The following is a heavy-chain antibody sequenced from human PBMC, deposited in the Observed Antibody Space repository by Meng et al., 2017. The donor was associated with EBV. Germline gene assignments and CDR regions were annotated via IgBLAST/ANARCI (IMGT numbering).Heavy chain of an antibody. J-gene: IGHJ5*02. CDR1: GYTFTSYD. V-gene: IGHV1-8*01. D-gene: IGHD3-3*01. CDR3: ARGVGTIFGVVIKNWFDP. CDR2: MNPNSGNT. Sequence: VSSGAEGEEPGASVKVACKASGYTFTSYDINWVRQATGQGLEWMGWMNPNSGNTGYAQKFQGRVTMTRNTSISTAYMELSSLRSEDTAVYYCARGVGTIFGVVIKNWFDPWGQGTLVTVSS.